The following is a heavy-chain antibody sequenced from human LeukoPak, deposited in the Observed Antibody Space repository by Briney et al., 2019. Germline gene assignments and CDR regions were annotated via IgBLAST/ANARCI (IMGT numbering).Heavy chain of an antibody. V-gene: IGHV3-23*01. J-gene: IGHJ1*01. CDR1: GFTFSSYA. CDR2: ISGSGGST. Sequence: GGSPRLSCAASGFTFSSYAMSWVRQAPGKGLEWVSAISGSGGSTYYADSVKGRFTIPRDNSKNTLYLQMNSLRAEDTAVYYCAKRGYDSSGYYFIAAHEYFQHWGQGTLVTVSS. CDR3: AKRGYDSSGYYFIAAHEYFQH. D-gene: IGHD3-22*01.